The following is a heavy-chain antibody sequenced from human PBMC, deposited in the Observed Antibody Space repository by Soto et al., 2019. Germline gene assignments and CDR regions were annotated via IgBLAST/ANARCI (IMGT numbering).Heavy chain of an antibody. J-gene: IGHJ4*02. D-gene: IGHD6-13*01. CDR3: ASGASRWYPYFFDS. CDR1: EGTFNSYA. Sequence: QAQVVQSGAEVRKPGSSVKLSCKAFEGTFNSYAIAWVRQAPGQGLEWMGGIIPYYNTLNYAQKFQDRVTITADESTNTVYMELSSLRSDDTAVYFCASGASRWYPYFFDSWAQGTLVTVSS. V-gene: IGHV1-69*01. CDR2: IIPYYNTL.